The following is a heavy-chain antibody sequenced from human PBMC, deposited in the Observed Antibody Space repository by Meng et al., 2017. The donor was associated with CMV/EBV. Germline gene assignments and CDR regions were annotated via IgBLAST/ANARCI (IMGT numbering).Heavy chain of an antibody. D-gene: IGHD2-2*01. Sequence: QAQLPGSGPAPVKPSETLSLTCTVSGGSISSYYWSWIRQPAGKGLEWIGRIYTSGSTNYNPSLKSRVTMSVDTSKNQFSLKLSSVTAADTAVYYCARDLMNCSSTCCANWFDPWGQGTLVTVSS. CDR1: GGSISSYY. J-gene: IGHJ5*02. CDR3: ARDLMNCSSTCCANWFDP. CDR2: IYTSGST. V-gene: IGHV4-4*07.